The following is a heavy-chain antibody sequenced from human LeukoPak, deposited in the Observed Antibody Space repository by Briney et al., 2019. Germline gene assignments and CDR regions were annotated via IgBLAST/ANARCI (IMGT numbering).Heavy chain of an antibody. Sequence: SETLSLTCTVSGGSISSYYWSWVRQPPGKGLEWIGYIYYSGSTNYNPSLKSRVTISVDTSKNQFSLKLSSVTAADTAVYYCARVRIGADPFVAFDIWGQGTMVTVSS. D-gene: IGHD1-26*01. CDR1: GGSISSYY. V-gene: IGHV4-59*01. CDR2: IYYSGST. J-gene: IGHJ3*02. CDR3: ARVRIGADPFVAFDI.